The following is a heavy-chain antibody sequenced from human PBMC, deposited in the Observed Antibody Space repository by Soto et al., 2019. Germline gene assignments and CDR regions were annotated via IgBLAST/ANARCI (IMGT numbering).Heavy chain of an antibody. V-gene: IGHV3-53*01. J-gene: IGHJ4*02. CDR1: GFTVSNNY. CDR3: ARGGYSSGWYFGFDY. Sequence: GGSLRLSCAASGFTVSNNYMSWVRQAPGKGLEWVSVIYSGGSTYYADSVKGRFTISRDNSKNTLYLQMNSLRAEDTAVYYCARGGYSSGWYFGFDYWGQGTLVTVSS. CDR2: IYSGGST. D-gene: IGHD6-19*01.